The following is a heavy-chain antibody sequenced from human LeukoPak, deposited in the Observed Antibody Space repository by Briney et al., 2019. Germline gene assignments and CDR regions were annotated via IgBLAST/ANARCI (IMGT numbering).Heavy chain of an antibody. CDR1: GFTFSNAW. V-gene: IGHV3-15*01. J-gene: IGHJ4*02. Sequence: GGSLRLSCAASGFTFSNAWMSWVRQAPGKGLEWVGRIKSKTDGGTTDYAAPVKGRFTISRDDSKNTLYLQMNSLKTEDTVVYYCTTETNRNYYDSSGYCDYWGQGTLVTVSS. CDR3: TTETNRNYYDSSGYCDY. D-gene: IGHD3-22*01. CDR2: IKSKTDGGTT.